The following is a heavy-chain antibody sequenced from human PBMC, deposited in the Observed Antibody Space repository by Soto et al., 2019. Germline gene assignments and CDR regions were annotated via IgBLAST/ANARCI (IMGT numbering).Heavy chain of an antibody. CDR3: ARDYYRFNSGYGFSMDV. Sequence: PGGSLRVSCAASGFTFISSAVHWVRQAPGKGLEWVAVISYDGSNKYYADSVKGRFTISRDNSKNTLYLQMNSLRAEDTAVYYCARDYYRFNSGYGFSMDVWGQGTTVTVSS. CDR1: GFTFISSA. J-gene: IGHJ6*02. D-gene: IGHD5-12*01. V-gene: IGHV3-30-3*01. CDR2: ISYDGSNK.